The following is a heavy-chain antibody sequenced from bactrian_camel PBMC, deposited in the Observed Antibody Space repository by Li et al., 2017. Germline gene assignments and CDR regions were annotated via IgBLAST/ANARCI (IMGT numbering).Heavy chain of an antibody. V-gene: IGHV3-2*01. Sequence: HVQLVESGGGLVQPGGSLRLSCAASGFTFSSYYMSWVRQAPGKGLEWVSSIYTGGGSTYYADSVRGRFVISRDNAKNTGYLQLNSVTPEDTGVYYCARSGFGYWGQGTQVTVS. J-gene: IGHJ4*01. CDR2: IYTGGGST. D-gene: IGHD2*01. CDR1: GFTFSSYY. CDR3: ARSGFGY.